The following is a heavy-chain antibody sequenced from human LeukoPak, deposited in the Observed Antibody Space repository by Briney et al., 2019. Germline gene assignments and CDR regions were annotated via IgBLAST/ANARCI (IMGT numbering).Heavy chain of an antibody. CDR2: IKQDGGQI. V-gene: IGHV3-7*01. J-gene: IGHJ4*02. D-gene: IGHD4-17*01. Sequence: GGSLRLSCAASEFTFSSYWMSWVRQAPGKGLEWVANIKQDGGQIYYLESVKGRFTVSRDNAKNSMYLQMNSLRAEDTAVYYCARLGARQMLEYWGQGTLVTVSS. CDR1: EFTFSSYW. CDR3: ARLGARQMLEY.